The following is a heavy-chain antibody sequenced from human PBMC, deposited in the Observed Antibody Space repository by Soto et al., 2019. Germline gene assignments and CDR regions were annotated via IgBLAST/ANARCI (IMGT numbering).Heavy chain of an antibody. D-gene: IGHD3-22*01. CDR1: GGSISSSNW. CDR2: IYHSGST. V-gene: IGHV4-4*02. Sequence: QVQLQESGPGLVKPSGTLSLTCAVSGGSISSSNWWSWVRQPPGKGLEWIGEIYHSGSTNYNPSLKSRVTISVYKSKNQFSLKLSSVTAADTAVYYCARSPDSSGYYPRRYYYGMDVWGQGTTVTVSS. J-gene: IGHJ6*02. CDR3: ARSPDSSGYYPRRYYYGMDV.